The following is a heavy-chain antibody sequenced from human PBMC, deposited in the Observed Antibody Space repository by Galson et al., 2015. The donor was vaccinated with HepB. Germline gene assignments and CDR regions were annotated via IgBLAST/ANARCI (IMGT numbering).Heavy chain of an antibody. CDR3: AHGKRPLYGGNYRPHAFDI. D-gene: IGHD4-23*01. Sequence: PALVKPTQTLTLTCTFSGFSLSTSGVGVGWIRQPPGKALEWLALIYWDDDKRYSPSLKSRLTITKDTSKNQVVLTMTNMDPVDTATYYCAHGKRPLYGGNYRPHAFDIWGQGTMVTVSS. CDR2: IYWDDDK. V-gene: IGHV2-5*02. CDR1: GFSLSTSGVG. J-gene: IGHJ3*02.